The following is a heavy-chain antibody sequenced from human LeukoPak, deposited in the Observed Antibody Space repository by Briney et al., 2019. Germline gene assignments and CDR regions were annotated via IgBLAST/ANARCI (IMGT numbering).Heavy chain of an antibody. Sequence: PSETLSLTCIVSGGSISSGGYYWSWIRQHPGTGLEWIGYIYYSGSTYYNPSLKSRVTISVDTSKNQFSLKLSSVTAADTAVYYCASSIAAAGTGGWFDPWGQGTLVTVSS. D-gene: IGHD6-13*01. CDR1: GGSISSGGYY. J-gene: IGHJ5*02. CDR2: IYYSGST. V-gene: IGHV4-31*03. CDR3: ASSIAAAGTGGWFDP.